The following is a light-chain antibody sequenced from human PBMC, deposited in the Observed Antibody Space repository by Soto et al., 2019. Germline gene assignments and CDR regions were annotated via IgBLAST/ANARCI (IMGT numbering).Light chain of an antibody. V-gene: IGKV3-20*01. CDR2: GAS. Sequence: EIVLWQSPGTLSLSPGERASLSCRASQSVSSNYLAWYHQRPGQAPRLLIYGASSRATDIPDRFTGSGSGTDFSLTISRMEPEDFAVYYCQQYGSPPPFCQGTKVDIK. CDR1: QSVSSNY. CDR3: QQYGSPPP. J-gene: IGKJ1*01.